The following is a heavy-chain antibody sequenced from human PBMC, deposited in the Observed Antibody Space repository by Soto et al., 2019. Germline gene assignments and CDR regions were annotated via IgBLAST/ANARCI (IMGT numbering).Heavy chain of an antibody. J-gene: IGHJ6*02. D-gene: IGHD3-22*01. CDR2: IYYSGST. CDR1: GGSISSYY. CDR3: ARAHDSSGYPYYNYGMDV. V-gene: IGHV4-59*01. Sequence: SETLSLTCTVSGGSISSYYWSWIRQPPGKGLEWIGYIYYSGSTNFNPSLKSRVTISVDTSMNQISQKMSSVTAADTAVYYCARAHDSSGYPYYNYGMDVWGQGTTVTVSS.